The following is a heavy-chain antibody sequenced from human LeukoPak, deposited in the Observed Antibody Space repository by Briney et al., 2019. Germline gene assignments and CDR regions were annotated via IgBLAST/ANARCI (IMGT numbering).Heavy chain of an antibody. V-gene: IGHV4-59*08. CDR2: SYYSGST. CDR1: GGPISNYY. D-gene: IGHD6-6*01. J-gene: IGHJ3*02. CDR3: ARQSISSRRAFDI. Sequence: SETLSLPCSVSGGPISNYYWSWIRQPPGKGLEYIGYSYYSGSTDYNPSLKSRVTISVDTSKNKFSLMLTSVTAADSAVYYCARQSISSRRAFDIWGQGTMVTVSS.